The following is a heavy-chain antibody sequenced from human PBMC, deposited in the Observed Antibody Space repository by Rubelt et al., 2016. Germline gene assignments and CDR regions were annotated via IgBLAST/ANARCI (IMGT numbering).Heavy chain of an antibody. CDR2: INKDGSQK. CDR1: GFTFSDYA. CDR3: ARNLNWFDL. J-gene: IGHJ5*02. V-gene: IGHV3-7*03. Sequence: EVQLVESGGDLVKPGGSQRLSCAASGFTFSDYAITWVRQAPGKGLEWVANINKDGSQKVYVDSVKGRFTISRENTKNSLYLQMNSLRVEDTAVYYCARNLNWFDLWGQGTLVTVSS.